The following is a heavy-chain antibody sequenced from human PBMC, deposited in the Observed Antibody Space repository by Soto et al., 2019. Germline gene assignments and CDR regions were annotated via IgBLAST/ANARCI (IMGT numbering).Heavy chain of an antibody. Sequence: FSVNVSWKASVGTFGNYGISWLRQAPEQGLEWMGGTIPIFDTPHYAQKFRDRVTITADATSTAYMELTSLTSEDTATYYCARDREDGSGTKYNWFDSWGQGTLVTVSS. J-gene: IGHJ5*01. CDR1: VGTFGNYG. CDR3: ARDREDGSGTKYNWFDS. D-gene: IGHD3-10*01. V-gene: IGHV1-69*13. CDR2: TIPIFDTP.